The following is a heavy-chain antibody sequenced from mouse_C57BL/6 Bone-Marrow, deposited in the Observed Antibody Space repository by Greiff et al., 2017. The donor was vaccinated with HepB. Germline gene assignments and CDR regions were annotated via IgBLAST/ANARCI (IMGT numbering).Heavy chain of an antibody. V-gene: IGHV5-2*01. CDR2: INSDGGST. CDR1: EYEFPSHD. J-gene: IGHJ2*01. Sequence: EVKLVESGGGLVQPGESLKLSCESNEYEFPSHDMSWVRKTPEKRLELVADINSDGGSTYYPDTMERRFIITRDNTKKTLYLKMSSLRSEDTALYYCARALGPGYFDYWGQGTTLTVSS. CDR3: ARALGPGYFDY.